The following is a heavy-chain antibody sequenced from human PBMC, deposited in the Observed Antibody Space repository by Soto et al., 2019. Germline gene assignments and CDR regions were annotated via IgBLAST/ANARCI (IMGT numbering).Heavy chain of an antibody. V-gene: IGHV1-2*04. CDR3: ARERGYSRNWFDP. CDR1: GYTFTGYY. CDR2: INPNSGGT. D-gene: IGHD5-18*01. J-gene: IGHJ5*02. Sequence: ASVKVSCKASGYTFTGYYMHWVRQAPGQGLEWMGWINPNSGGTNYAQKFQGWVTITRDTSASTAYMELSSLRSEDTAVYYCARERGYSRNWFDPWGQGTLVTVSS.